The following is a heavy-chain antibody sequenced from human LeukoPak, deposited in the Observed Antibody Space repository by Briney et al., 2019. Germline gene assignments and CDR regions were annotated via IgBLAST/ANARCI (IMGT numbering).Heavy chain of an antibody. V-gene: IGHV4-34*01. J-gene: IGHJ6*03. CDR2: INHSGST. CDR3: ARRDWGLYYYYYMDV. Sequence: SETLSLTCAVYGGSFSGYYWSWIRQPPGKGLEWIGEINHSGSTNYNPSLKSRVTISVDTSKNQFSPKLSSVTAADTAEYYCARRDWGLYYYYYMDVWGKGTTVTVSS. D-gene: IGHD3/OR15-3a*01. CDR1: GGSFSGYY.